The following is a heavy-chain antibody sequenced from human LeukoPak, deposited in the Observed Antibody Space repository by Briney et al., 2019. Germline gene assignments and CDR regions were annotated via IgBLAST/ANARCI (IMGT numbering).Heavy chain of an antibody. Sequence: GGSLRLSCAASAFTFSSYWMHWVRQAPGKGLVWVSRINSDGSSTSYADSVKGRFTISRDNAENTLYLQMNSLRAEDTAVYYCVRGGQYSSSSGDYWGQGTLVTVSS. J-gene: IGHJ4*02. V-gene: IGHV3-74*01. D-gene: IGHD6-6*01. CDR1: AFTFSSYW. CDR3: VRGGQYSSSSGDY. CDR2: INSDGSST.